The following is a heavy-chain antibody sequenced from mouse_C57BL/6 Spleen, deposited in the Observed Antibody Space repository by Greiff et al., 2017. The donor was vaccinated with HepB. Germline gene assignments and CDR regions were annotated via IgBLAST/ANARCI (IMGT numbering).Heavy chain of an antibody. CDR1: GYAFSSYW. CDR2: IYPGDGDT. Sequence: QVQLKQSGAELVKPGASVKISCKASGYAFSSYWMNWVKQRPGKGLEWIGQIYPGDGDTNYNGKFKGKATLTADKSSSTAYMQLSSLTSEDSAVYFCARRELYGSSWNYYAMDYWGQGTSVTVSS. CDR3: ARRELYGSSWNYYAMDY. V-gene: IGHV1-80*01. J-gene: IGHJ4*01. D-gene: IGHD1-1*01.